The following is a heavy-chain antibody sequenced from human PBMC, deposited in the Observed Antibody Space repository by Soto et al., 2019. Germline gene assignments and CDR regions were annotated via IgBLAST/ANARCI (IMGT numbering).Heavy chain of an antibody. D-gene: IGHD7-27*01. J-gene: IGHJ6*03. CDR1: GYTFTGYY. Sequence: ASAKVSCKASGYTFTGYYMHWVRQAPGQGLEWMGWINPNSGGTNYAQKFQGWVTMTRDTSISTAYMELSRLRSDDTAVYYCARGRGLGHLYYYYYMDVWGKGTTVTVSS. V-gene: IGHV1-2*04. CDR2: INPNSGGT. CDR3: ARGRGLGHLYYYYYMDV.